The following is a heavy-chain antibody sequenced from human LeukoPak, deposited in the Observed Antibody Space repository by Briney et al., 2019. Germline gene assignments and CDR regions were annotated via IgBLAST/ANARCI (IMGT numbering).Heavy chain of an antibody. CDR2: IYYGGST. J-gene: IGHJ6*02. Sequence: SETLSLTCTVSGGSISSYYWSWIRQPPGKGLEGFGYIYYGGSTNYNPSLKSRVTISVDTSKNQFSLKLSSVTAADTAVYYCARVSGLLWFGELLPSYYYYGMDVWGQGTTVTVSS. V-gene: IGHV4-59*01. D-gene: IGHD3-10*01. CDR1: GGSISSYY. CDR3: ARVSGLLWFGELLPSYYYYGMDV.